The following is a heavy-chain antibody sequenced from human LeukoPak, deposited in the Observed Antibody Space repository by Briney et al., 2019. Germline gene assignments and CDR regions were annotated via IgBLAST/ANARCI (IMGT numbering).Heavy chain of an antibody. J-gene: IGHJ4*02. V-gene: IGHV3-7*01. CDR2: IKQDGSEK. Sequence: GGSLRLSCAASGFTFSSYWMSWVRQAPGKGLEWVANIKQDGSEKYYVDSVKGRFTISRDNAKNSLYLQMNSLRAEDTAVYYCVAEGSSGLYCFDYWGQGTLVTVSS. CDR3: VAEGSSGLYCFDY. CDR1: GFTFSSYW. D-gene: IGHD6-19*01.